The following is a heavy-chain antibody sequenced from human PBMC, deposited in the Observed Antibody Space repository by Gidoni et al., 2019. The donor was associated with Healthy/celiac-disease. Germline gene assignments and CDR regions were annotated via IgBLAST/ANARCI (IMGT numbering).Heavy chain of an antibody. D-gene: IGHD2-15*01. V-gene: IGHV3-43*01. Sequence: EVQLVESGGVVVQPGGSLRLSCAASGFTFDDYTMHWVRQAPGKGLQWVSLISWDGGSTYYADSVKGRFTISRDNSKNSLYLQMNSLRTEDTALYYCATGYCSGGSCYSFIFQNWGQGTPVTVSS. CDR3: ATGYCSGGSCYSFIFQN. CDR2: ISWDGGST. CDR1: GFTFDDYT. J-gene: IGHJ1*01.